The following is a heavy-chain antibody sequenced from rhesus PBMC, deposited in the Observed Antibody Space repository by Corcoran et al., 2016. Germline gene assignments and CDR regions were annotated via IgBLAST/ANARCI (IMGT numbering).Heavy chain of an antibody. V-gene: IGHV4-80*01. CDR2: MHGNSGST. J-gene: IGHJ4*01. D-gene: IGHD4-23*01. CDR1: GASISSYW. Sequence: QVQLQESGPGLVKPSETLSLSCAVSGASISSYWWSWTRHTPGKGLEWIGEMHGNSGSTYYNSSLKSRVTISKDASKNQFSLRLNSVTAADTAVYYCAREDSNYCDYWGQGVLVTVSS. CDR3: AREDSNYCDY.